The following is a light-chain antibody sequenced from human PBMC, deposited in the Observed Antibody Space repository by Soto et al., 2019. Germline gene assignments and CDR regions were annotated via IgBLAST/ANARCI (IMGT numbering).Light chain of an antibody. Sequence: EIVWTQSPGPLSLSLGERATISCRASQSVSSSYLAWYQQKPGQAPRLLIYGASSGVTGIPNRFSGSGSGTDFTLTISGLEPEDFAVYYCQQYGSSPRTFGQGTKVDIK. CDR3: QQYGSSPRT. V-gene: IGKV3-20*01. CDR1: QSVSSSY. CDR2: GAS. J-gene: IGKJ1*01.